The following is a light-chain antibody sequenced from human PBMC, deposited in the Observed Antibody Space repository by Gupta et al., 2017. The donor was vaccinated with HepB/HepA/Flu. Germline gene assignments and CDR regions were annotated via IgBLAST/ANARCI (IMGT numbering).Light chain of an antibody. CDR3: MQALQTPLLT. V-gene: IGKV2-28*01. CDR2: LGS. CDR1: QSLLHSNGYNY. J-gene: IGKJ4*01. Sequence: DIVMPQSPLSLPVTPGEPASISCRSSQSLLHSNGYNYLDWYLQKPGQSPQLLIYLGSNRASGVPDRFSGSGSGTDFTLKISRVEAEDVGVYYCMQALQTPLLTFGGGTKVEIK.